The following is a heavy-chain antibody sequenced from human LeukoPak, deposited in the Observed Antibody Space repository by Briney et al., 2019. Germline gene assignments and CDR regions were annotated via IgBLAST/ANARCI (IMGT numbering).Heavy chain of an antibody. CDR1: GFTFSTYA. CDR3: VVAGSTGAFDI. Sequence: GGSLRLSCAASGFTFSTYAMHWVRQASGKGLEWVGRIRSKANSYATAYAASVKGRFTISRDDSKNTAYLQMNSLKTEDTAVYYCVVAGSTGAFDIWGQGTMVTVSS. J-gene: IGHJ3*02. CDR2: IRSKANSYAT. D-gene: IGHD6-19*01. V-gene: IGHV3-73*01.